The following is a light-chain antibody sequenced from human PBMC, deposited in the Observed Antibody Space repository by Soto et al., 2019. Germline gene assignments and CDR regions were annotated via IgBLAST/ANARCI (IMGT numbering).Light chain of an antibody. J-gene: IGKJ2*01. V-gene: IGKV1-5*03. CDR1: QSGLTW. CDR2: KAS. Sequence: DIQVTQSPATLSASVGDTVSITCRASQSGLTWLAWYQQKPGKAPNLLIYKASRLRDGVPSRFSGSGSGTDFTLTISSLQPDDFASYFCKRYCSYPYAFGQGTKLEI. CDR3: KRYCSYPYA.